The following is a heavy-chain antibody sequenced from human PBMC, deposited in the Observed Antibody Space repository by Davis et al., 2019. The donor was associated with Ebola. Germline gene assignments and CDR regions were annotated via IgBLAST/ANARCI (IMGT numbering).Heavy chain of an antibody. CDR2: INPSGGST. V-gene: IGHV1-46*01. D-gene: IGHD2-2*02. Sequence: AASVKVSCKASGYTFTSYYMHWVRQAPGQGLEWMGIINPSGGSTSYAQKFQGRVTMTRDTSTSTVYMDLSSLRSEDTAVYYCARELVPDAIPTYYDYGMDVWGQGTTVTVSS. J-gene: IGHJ6*02. CDR3: ARELVPDAIPTYYDYGMDV. CDR1: GYTFTSYY.